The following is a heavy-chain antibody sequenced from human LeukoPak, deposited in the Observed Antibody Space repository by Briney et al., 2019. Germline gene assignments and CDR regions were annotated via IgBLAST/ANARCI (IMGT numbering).Heavy chain of an antibody. J-gene: IGHJ3*02. CDR1: GDSISTSNSY. CDR2: IYYSGNT. Sequence: SETLSLTCTVSGDSISTSNSYWGWIRQPPGKGLEWIGSIYYSGNTYYNASLKSRVTISVDTSKNQFSLKLSSVTAADTAVYYCARASAEDAFDIWGQGTMVTVSS. CDR3: ARASAEDAFDI. V-gene: IGHV4-39*07.